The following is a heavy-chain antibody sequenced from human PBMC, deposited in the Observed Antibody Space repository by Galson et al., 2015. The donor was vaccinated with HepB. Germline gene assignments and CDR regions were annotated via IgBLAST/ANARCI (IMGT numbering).Heavy chain of an antibody. J-gene: IGHJ4*02. CDR2: VYYTGKT. CDR3: ARGAGWWLY. CDR1: GGSMNTYY. D-gene: IGHD6-19*01. Sequence: ETLSVTCTVSGGSMNTYYWSWLRQPPGAGLEWIGYVYYTGKTNYNPSLESRVTMSLDMSKNQFSLKLISVNAADTAVYYCARGAGWWLYWGQGTLVTVSS. V-gene: IGHV4-59*01.